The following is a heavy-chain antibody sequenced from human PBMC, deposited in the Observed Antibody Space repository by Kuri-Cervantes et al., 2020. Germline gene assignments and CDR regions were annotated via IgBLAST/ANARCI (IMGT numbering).Heavy chain of an antibody. CDR1: GFTFSTYG. CDR2: ISYDESRT. D-gene: IGHD2-21*02. J-gene: IGHJ1*01. Sequence: CAASGFTFSTYGMHWVRQAPGKGLDWVTFISYDESRTYYADSVQGRFTISRDNSKNTLYLQVNSLRAEDTAVYYCAKDQSVVVTKEYFQHWGQGTLVTVSS. V-gene: IGHV3-30*18. CDR3: AKDQSVVVTKEYFQH.